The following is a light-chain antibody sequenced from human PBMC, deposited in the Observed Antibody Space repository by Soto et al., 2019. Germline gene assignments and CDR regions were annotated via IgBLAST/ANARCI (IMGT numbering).Light chain of an antibody. CDR1: SSDVGGYNY. V-gene: IGLV2-11*01. J-gene: IGLJ2*01. CDR2: DVS. Sequence: QSGLTQPRSVSGSPGQSVTISCTGTSSDVGGYNYVSWYQQHPGKAPKLMIYDVSKRPSGVPDRFSGSKSGNTASLTISGLQAEDEADYYCCSYAGSYTFGFGGGTKLTVL. CDR3: CSYAGSYTFG.